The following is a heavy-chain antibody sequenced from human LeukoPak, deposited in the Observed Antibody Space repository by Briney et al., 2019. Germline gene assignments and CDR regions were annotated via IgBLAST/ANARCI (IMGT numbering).Heavy chain of an antibody. J-gene: IGHJ4*02. CDR3: ATGPYSSGWYYFDY. CDR2: FDPEDGET. Sequence: ASVKVSCKVSGYTLTELSMHWVRQAPGKGREWMGGFDPEDGETIYAQKFQGRVTMTEDTSTDTAYMELSSLRSEETAVYYCATGPYSSGWYYFDYWGQGTLVTVSS. V-gene: IGHV1-24*01. CDR1: GYTLTELS. D-gene: IGHD6-19*01.